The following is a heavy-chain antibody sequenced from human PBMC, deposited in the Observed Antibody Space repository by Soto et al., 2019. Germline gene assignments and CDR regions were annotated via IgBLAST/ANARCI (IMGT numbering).Heavy chain of an antibody. V-gene: IGHV1-58*01. J-gene: IGHJ6*02. CDR3: AADARFLEWYYYGMDV. CDR1: GFTFTSSA. CDR2: IVVGSGNT. Sequence: SVKVSCKGSGFTFTSSAVQWVRQARGQRLEWIGWIVVGSGNTNYAQKFQERVTITRDMSTSTAYMELSSLRSEDTAVYYCAADARFLEWYYYGMDVRGQGTTVTVSS. D-gene: IGHD3-3*01.